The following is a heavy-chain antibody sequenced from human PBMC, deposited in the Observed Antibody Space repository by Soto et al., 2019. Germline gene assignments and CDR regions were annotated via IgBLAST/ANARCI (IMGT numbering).Heavy chain of an antibody. V-gene: IGHV3-30-3*01. D-gene: IGHD3-10*01. CDR2: ISYDGSNK. Sequence: GGSLRLSCAASGFTFSSYAMHWVRQAPGKGLEWVAVISYDGSNKYYADSVKGRFTISRDNSKNTLYLQMNSLRAEDTAVYYCARESLEYPPYYYGSGSHWGWFDPWGQGTLVTVSS. J-gene: IGHJ5*02. CDR1: GFTFSSYA. CDR3: ARESLEYPPYYYGSGSHWGWFDP.